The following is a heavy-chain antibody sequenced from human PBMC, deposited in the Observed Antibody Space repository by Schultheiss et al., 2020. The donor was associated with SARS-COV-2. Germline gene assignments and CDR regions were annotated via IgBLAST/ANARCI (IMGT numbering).Heavy chain of an antibody. CDR1: GFTFSSYW. Sequence: GESLKISCAASGFTFSSYWMNWVRQAPGKGLEWVANIKQDGSEEYYVDSVKGRFTISRDNAKNSLYLQMDSLADEDTAVYYCVRDDGNDLDAFDLWGQGTVVTVSS. CDR3: VRDDGNDLDAFDL. J-gene: IGHJ3*01. V-gene: IGHV3-7*03. CDR2: IKQDGSEE. D-gene: IGHD4-23*01.